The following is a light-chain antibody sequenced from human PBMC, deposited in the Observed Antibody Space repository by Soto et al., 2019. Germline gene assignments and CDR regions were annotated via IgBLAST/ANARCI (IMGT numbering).Light chain of an antibody. J-gene: IGKJ2*01. V-gene: IGKV1-6*01. CDR3: LQDYNLPYT. CDR2: AAS. CDR1: QGIKND. Sequence: AIQMTQSPSSLSASVGDRVTITCRASQGIKNDLGWYQQRPGKGPKLLIYAASSLQSGVPSRFSGSGSGTDFTLTISSLQPEDFATYYCLQDYNLPYTFGQGTKVDIK.